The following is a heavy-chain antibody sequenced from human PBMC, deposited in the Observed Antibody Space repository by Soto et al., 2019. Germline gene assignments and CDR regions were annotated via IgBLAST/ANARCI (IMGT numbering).Heavy chain of an antibody. V-gene: IGHV3-23*01. J-gene: IGHJ5*02. CDR1: GVIFSSYA. CDR3: AKALRGSGYYWFDP. CDR2: ISGSGGST. D-gene: IGHD3-22*01. Sequence: GGTLRLSCAASGVIFSSYAMSWVRQAPGKGLEWVSGISGSGGSTYYADSVKGRFTISRDNSKNKLYMQMNSLRAEDTAVYYCAKALRGSGYYWFDPWGQGTLVTVSS.